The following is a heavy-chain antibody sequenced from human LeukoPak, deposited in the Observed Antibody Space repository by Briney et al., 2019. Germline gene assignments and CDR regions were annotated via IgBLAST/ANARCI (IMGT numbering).Heavy chain of an antibody. V-gene: IGHV3-30-3*01. D-gene: IGHD3-10*01. J-gene: IGHJ3*02. Sequence: GGSLRLSCAASGFTFSSYAMHWVRQPPGKRLEWVAVISYDGSNKYYADSVKGRFTISRDNSKNTLYLQMNSLRAEDTAVYYCARDGVWDYYGSEDAFDIWGQGTMVTVSS. CDR2: ISYDGSNK. CDR3: ARDGVWDYYGSEDAFDI. CDR1: GFTFSSYA.